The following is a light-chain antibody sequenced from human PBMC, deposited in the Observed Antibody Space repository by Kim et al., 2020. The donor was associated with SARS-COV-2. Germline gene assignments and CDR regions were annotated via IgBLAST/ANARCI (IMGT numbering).Light chain of an antibody. Sequence: SYELTQPPPVSVSPGQTASITCSGDKLGDKYACWYQQKPGQSPVLVIYQDSKRPSGIPERFSGSNSGNTATLTISGTQAMDEADYYCQAWDSSIVVFGGG. V-gene: IGLV3-1*01. CDR2: QDS. CDR1: KLGDKY. J-gene: IGLJ2*01. CDR3: QAWDSSIVV.